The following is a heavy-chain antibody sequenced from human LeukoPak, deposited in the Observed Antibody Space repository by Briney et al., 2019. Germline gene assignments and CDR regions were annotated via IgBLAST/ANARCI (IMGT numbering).Heavy chain of an antibody. Sequence: GGSLRLSCAASGFTFSSYWMTWVRQAPGKGLEWVAHIKQDGSEKYYVDSVRGRFTISRDNAKNSLYLQMNSLRAEDTAVYYCAGDKDSSLLYGLDVWGQGTTVTVSS. J-gene: IGHJ6*02. CDR3: AGDKDSSLLYGLDV. CDR1: GFTFSSYW. D-gene: IGHD6-13*01. V-gene: IGHV3-7*01. CDR2: IKQDGSEK.